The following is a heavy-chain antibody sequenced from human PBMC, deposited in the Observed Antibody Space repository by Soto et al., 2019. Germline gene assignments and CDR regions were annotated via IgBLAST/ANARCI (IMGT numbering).Heavy chain of an antibody. CDR2: ISWDGGST. D-gene: IGHD5-18*01. CDR1: GFTFDDYT. J-gene: IGHJ4*02. V-gene: IGHV3-43*01. CDR3: AKDKVRGYGYGPSDC. Sequence: GGSLRLSCAASGFTFDDYTMHWVRQAPGKGLEWVSLISWDGGSTYYADSVKGRFTISRDNSKNSLFLQMNSLRTDDTALYYCAKDKVRGYGYGPSDCWGQGTLVTVS.